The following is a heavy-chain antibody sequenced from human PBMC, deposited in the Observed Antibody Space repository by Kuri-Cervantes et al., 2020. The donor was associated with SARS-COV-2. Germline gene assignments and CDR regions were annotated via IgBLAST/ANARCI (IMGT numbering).Heavy chain of an antibody. CDR1: GYTFTGYY. D-gene: IGHD6-19*01. J-gene: IGHJ5*02. Sequence: ASVKVSCKASGYTFTGYYMHWVRQAPGQGLEWMGWINPNSGGTNYAQKFQGRVTMTRDTSISTAYMELSRLRSDDTAVYYCARDAGQWLGGNWFDPWGQGTLVTVSS. CDR2: INPNSGGT. V-gene: IGHV1-2*02. CDR3: ARDAGQWLGGNWFDP.